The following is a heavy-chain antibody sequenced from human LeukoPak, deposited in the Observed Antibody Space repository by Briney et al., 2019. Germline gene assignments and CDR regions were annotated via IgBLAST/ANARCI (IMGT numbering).Heavy chain of an antibody. V-gene: IGHV1-69-2*01. J-gene: IGHJ3*02. D-gene: IGHD1-26*01. CDR3: ATLIVGATQPQYGAFDI. Sequence: ASVKISCKVSGYTFSDYYMHWVQQAPGKGLEWMGLVDPEDGETIYAEKFQGRVTISADTSTDTAYMELSSLRSEDTAVYYCATLIVGATQPQYGAFDIWGQGTMVTVSS. CDR2: VDPEDGET. CDR1: GYTFSDYY.